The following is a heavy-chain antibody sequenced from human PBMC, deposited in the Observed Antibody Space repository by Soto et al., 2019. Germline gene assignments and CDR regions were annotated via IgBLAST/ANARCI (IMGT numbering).Heavy chain of an antibody. J-gene: IGHJ6*02. CDR1: GYTLTELS. V-gene: IGHV1-24*01. CDR2: FDPEDGET. D-gene: IGHD6-13*01. Sequence: ASVKVSCKVSGYTLTELSMHWVRQAPGKGLEWMGGFDPEDGETIYAQKFQGRVTMTEDTSTDTAYMELSSLRSEDTAVYYCATGGIAAAGTGYYYYYGMDVCGQGTTVTASS. CDR3: ATGGIAAAGTGYYYYYGMDV.